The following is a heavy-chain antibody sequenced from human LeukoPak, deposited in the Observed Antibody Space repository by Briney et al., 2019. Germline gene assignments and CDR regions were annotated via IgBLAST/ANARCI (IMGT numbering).Heavy chain of an antibody. CDR2: ISGSGGNT. Sequence: GGSLRLSCVASGFTFSSYAMNWVRQAPGKGLEWVSAISGSGGNTYYADSVKGRFSISRDSSKNTLYLQMNSLRTDDTAVYYCAKGYYYGSGSYSGDYDYWGQETLVTVSS. CDR1: GFTFSSYA. J-gene: IGHJ4*02. V-gene: IGHV3-23*01. CDR3: AKGYYYGSGSYSGDYDY. D-gene: IGHD3-10*01.